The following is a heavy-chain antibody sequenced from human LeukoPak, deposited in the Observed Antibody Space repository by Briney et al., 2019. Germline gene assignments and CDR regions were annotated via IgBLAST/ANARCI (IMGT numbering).Heavy chain of an antibody. D-gene: IGHD4-17*01. V-gene: IGHV4-34*01. Sequence: SETLSLTCAVYGGSFSGYYRSWIRQPPGKGLEWIGEINHSGSTNYNPSLKSRVTISVDTSKNQFSLKLSSVTAADTAVYYCARESQRYGDYVGYWGQGTLVTVSS. J-gene: IGHJ4*02. CDR3: ARESQRYGDYVGY. CDR2: INHSGST. CDR1: GGSFSGYY.